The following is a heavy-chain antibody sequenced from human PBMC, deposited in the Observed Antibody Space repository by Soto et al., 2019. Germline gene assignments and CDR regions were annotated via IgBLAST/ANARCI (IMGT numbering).Heavy chain of an antibody. CDR1: GFTFSSYG. Sequence: GGSLRLSCAASGFTFSSYGMHWVRQAQGKGLEWVAVIWYDGSNKYYADSVKGRFTISRDNSKNTPYLQMNSLRAEDTAVYYCARDHFVVVPVNYGMDVWGQGTTVTVSS. J-gene: IGHJ6*02. V-gene: IGHV3-33*01. CDR3: ARDHFVVVPVNYGMDV. CDR2: IWYDGSNK. D-gene: IGHD2-2*01.